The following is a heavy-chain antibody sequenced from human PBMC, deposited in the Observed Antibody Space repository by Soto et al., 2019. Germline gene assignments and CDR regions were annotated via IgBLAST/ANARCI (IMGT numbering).Heavy chain of an antibody. CDR1: GYNFTNYW. CDR2: TYPGDSDT. J-gene: IGHJ3*01. D-gene: IGHD2-2*01. V-gene: IGHV5-51*03. CDR3: ARLGHCSRRSCPEGVDTFNL. Sequence: EEQLVQSGAEVKKPGEALKISCKGSGYNFTNYWIGWVRQMPGRGLEWMGITYPGDSDTKYTPSFQGQVTISVDRSITTAYLQWSGLKGSDTAMYFCARLGHCSRRSCPEGVDTFNLWGQGTMVTVSS.